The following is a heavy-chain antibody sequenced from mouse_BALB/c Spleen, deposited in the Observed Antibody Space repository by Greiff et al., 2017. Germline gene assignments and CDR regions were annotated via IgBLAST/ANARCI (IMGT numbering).Heavy chain of an antibody. Sequence: EVKLVESGPGLVKPSQSLSLTCTVTGYSITSDYAWNWIRQFPGNKLEWMGYISYSGSTSYNPSLKSRISITRDTSKNQFFLQLNSVTTEDTATYYCAREGYEIAYWGQGTLVTVSA. D-gene: IGHD2-2*01. CDR2: ISYSGST. V-gene: IGHV3-2*02. CDR3: AREGYEIAY. CDR1: GYSITSDYA. J-gene: IGHJ3*01.